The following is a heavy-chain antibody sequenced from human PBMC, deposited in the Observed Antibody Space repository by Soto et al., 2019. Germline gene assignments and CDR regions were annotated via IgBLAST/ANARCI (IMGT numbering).Heavy chain of an antibody. Sequence: QVQLQESGPGLVKPSGTLSLTCAVSGGSISSSNWWSWVRQPPGKGLEWIGEIYHSGSTNYNPSLKSRVTISVDKSKIQFSPKLSSVPAADTAVYYCASDHPTEPAKFDPWGQGTLVTVSS. J-gene: IGHJ5*02. CDR1: GGSISSSNW. D-gene: IGHD1-1*01. CDR3: ASDHPTEPAKFDP. V-gene: IGHV4-4*02. CDR2: IYHSGST.